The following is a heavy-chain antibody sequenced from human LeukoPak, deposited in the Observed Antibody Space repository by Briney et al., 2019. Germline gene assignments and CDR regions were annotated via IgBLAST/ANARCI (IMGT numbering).Heavy chain of an antibody. D-gene: IGHD3-22*01. V-gene: IGHV1-69*01. Sequence: SVKVSCKASGGTFSSYAISWVRQAPGQGLEWMGGIIPIFGTANYAQKFQGRVTITADESTSTAYMELSSLRSEDTAVYYCARDFPPRAYYYDSSGYSSFDYWGQGTLVTVSS. CDR1: GGTFSSYA. CDR2: IIPIFGTA. J-gene: IGHJ4*02. CDR3: ARDFPPRAYYYDSSGYSSFDY.